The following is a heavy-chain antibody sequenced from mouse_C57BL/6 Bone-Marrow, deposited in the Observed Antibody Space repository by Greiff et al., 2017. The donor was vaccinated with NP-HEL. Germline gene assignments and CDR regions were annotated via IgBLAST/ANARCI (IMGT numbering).Heavy chain of an antibody. CDR2: INPNNGGT. V-gene: IGHV1-22*01. D-gene: IGHD1-1*01. CDR3: AITTVVEGYFDY. J-gene: IGHJ2*01. Sequence: EVKLVESGPELVKPGASVKMSCKASGYTFTDYNMHWVKQSHGKSLEWIGYINPNNGGTSYNQKFKGKATLTVNKSSSTAYMELRSLTSEDSAVYYCAITTVVEGYFDYWGQGTTLTVSS. CDR1: GYTFTDYN.